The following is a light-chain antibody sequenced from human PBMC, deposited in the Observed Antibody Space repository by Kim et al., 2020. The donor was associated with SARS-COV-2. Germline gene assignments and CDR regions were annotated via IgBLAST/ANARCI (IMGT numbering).Light chain of an antibody. CDR3: QQRMIWPPLT. V-gene: IGKV3-11*01. J-gene: IGKJ4*01. CDR2: DAS. CDR1: ESIDIY. Sequence: EVVLTQSPVTLSLSPGERATLSCRASESIDIYLAWYQQKVGQPPRLLIYDASNRVAGIPDRFSGSGSGTDFALTISSLEPEDSAVYYCQQRMIWPPLTFGGGNKVDIK.